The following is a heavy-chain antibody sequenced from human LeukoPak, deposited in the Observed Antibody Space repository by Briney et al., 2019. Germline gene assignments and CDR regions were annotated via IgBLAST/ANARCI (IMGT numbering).Heavy chain of an antibody. CDR2: IYYSGST. Sequence: SETLSLTCTVSGGSISSSNYYWGWIRQPPGKGLEWIGSIYYSGSTYYSPSLKSRVTISVDTSKNQFSLKLSSVTAADTAVYYCARRGSYLVPYFDYWGQGTLVTVSS. D-gene: IGHD1-26*01. J-gene: IGHJ4*02. CDR1: GGSISSSNYY. CDR3: ARRGSYLVPYFDY. V-gene: IGHV4-39*01.